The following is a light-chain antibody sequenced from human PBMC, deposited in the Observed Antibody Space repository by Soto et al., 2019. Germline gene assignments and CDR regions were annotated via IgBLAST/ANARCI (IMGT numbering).Light chain of an antibody. CDR2: KVS. CDR3: QHYKTYSWT. V-gene: IGKV1-5*03. CDR1: QNINNW. Sequence: DIQMTQSPSTLSASVGDRVTITCRASQNINNWLAWYQQKPGKAPKALIYKVSNLESGVPSRFSGGGSGTEFTLTISRLQPDDFATYYCQHYKTYSWTFGQGTKV. J-gene: IGKJ1*01.